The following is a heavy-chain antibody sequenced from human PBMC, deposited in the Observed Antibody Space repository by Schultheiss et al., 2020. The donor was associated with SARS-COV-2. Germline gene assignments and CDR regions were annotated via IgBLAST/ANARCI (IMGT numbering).Heavy chain of an antibody. CDR2: IYYSGST. CDR1: GGSISSGGYY. Sequence: LRLSCTVSGGSISSGGYYWSWIRQHPGKGLEWIGYIYYSGSTNYNPSLKGRVTISVDTSKNQFSLKLSSVTAADTAVYYCARVIVVVPAASEYYFDYWGQGTLVTVSS. CDR3: ARVIVVVPAASEYYFDY. J-gene: IGHJ4*02. D-gene: IGHD2-2*01. V-gene: IGHV4-31*03.